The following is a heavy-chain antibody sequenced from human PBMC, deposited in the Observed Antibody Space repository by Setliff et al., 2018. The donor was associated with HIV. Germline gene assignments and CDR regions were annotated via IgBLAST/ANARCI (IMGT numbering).Heavy chain of an antibody. CDR1: GYSISSGYY. Sequence: SETLSLTCTVSGYSISSGYYWGWIRQPPGKGLEWIGSIYHSGITYYNSSLKSRVTMSVDTSKNQFSLKLSSVTAADTAVYYCARGGYDYVWGSYRYPYYYYYMDVWGKGTTVTVSS. CDR3: ARGGYDYVWGSYRYPYYYYYMDV. V-gene: IGHV4-38-2*02. CDR2: IYHSGIT. J-gene: IGHJ6*03. D-gene: IGHD3-16*02.